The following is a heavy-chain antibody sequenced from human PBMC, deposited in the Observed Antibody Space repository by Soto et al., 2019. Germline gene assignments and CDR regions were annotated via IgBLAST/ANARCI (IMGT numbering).Heavy chain of an antibody. CDR1: GYSFTSYW. CDR2: IYPGDSDT. D-gene: IGHD4-17*01. CDR3: ARMTTVTTFGSFTMDV. J-gene: IGHJ6*02. V-gene: IGHV5-51*01. Sequence: PGESLKISCNGSGYSFTSYWIGWVRQMPGKGLEWMGIIYPGDSDTRYSPSFQGQVTISADKSISTAYLQWSSLKASDTAMYYCARMTTVTTFGSFTMDVWGQGTKVTVSS.